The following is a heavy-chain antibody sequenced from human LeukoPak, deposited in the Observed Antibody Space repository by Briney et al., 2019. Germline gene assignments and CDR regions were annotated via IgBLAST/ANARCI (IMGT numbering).Heavy chain of an antibody. CDR2: IYSGGST. CDR1: GFTVSSNY. Sequence: PGGSLRLSCAASGFTVSSNYMSWVRQAPGKGLEWVSVIYSGGSTYYADSVKGRFTISRDNSKNTLYLQMNSLRAEDTAVYYCARVCCSGGSCYSSLGWFDPWGQGTLVTVSS. J-gene: IGHJ5*02. D-gene: IGHD2-15*01. CDR3: ARVCCSGGSCYSSLGWFDP. V-gene: IGHV3-53*01.